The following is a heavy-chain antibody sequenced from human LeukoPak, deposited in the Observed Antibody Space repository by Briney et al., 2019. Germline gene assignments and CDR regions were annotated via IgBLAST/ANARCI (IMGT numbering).Heavy chain of an antibody. Sequence: GGSLRLSCAASGFTFSDAWMSWVRKAPGKGLEWVANIKQDGSEKLYVDSVKGRFTISRDNAKNSLYLQMNSLRVEDTAVYYCARPPSMYPTENWFDPWGQGTLVTVTS. D-gene: IGHD2-8*01. CDR1: GFTFSDAW. CDR3: ARPPSMYPTENWFDP. V-gene: IGHV3-7*01. J-gene: IGHJ5*02. CDR2: IKQDGSEK.